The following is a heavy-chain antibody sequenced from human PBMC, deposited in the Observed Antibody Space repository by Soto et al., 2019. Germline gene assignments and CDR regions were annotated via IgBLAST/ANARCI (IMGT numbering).Heavy chain of an antibody. CDR3: ARSPPGGYHYYYGMAV. J-gene: IGHJ6*02. CDR1: GFTFSSYD. Sequence: EVQLVESGGGLVQPGGSLRLSCAASGFTFSSYDMQWVRQATEKGLEWVSAIGTAGDTYYPGSVKGRFTISRENAKNSLYLQMNSLRAGDTAVYYCARSPPGGYHYYYGMAVWGQGTTVTVSS. CDR2: IGTAGDT. V-gene: IGHV3-13*04. D-gene: IGHD3-22*01.